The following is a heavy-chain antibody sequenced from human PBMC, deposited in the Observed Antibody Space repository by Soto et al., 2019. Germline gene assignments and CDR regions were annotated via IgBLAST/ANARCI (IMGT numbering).Heavy chain of an antibody. CDR2: INAGNGNT. D-gene: IGHD5-12*01. CDR3: ARFLFISDRVARDYFDY. Sequence: ASVKVSCKASGYTFTSYAMHWVRQAPGQRLEWMGWINAGNGNTKYSQKFQGRVTITRDTSASTAYMELSSLRSEDTAVYYCARFLFISDRVARDYFDYWGQGPRSPSPQ. J-gene: IGHJ4*02. V-gene: IGHV1-3*01. CDR1: GYTFTSYA.